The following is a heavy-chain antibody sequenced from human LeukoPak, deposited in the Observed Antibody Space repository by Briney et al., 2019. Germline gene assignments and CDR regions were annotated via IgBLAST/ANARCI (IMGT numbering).Heavy chain of an antibody. D-gene: IGHD3-16*01. J-gene: IGHJ4*02. Sequence: GGSLRLSCAASGFTFSSYAMSWVRQAPGKGLEWVSGVSGSGSSTYYADSVKGRFTISRDNSKNTLFLQMNSLRAEDTAVYYCTKGLESNITSPVWDWGQGTLVTVSS. CDR2: VSGSGSST. V-gene: IGHV3-23*01. CDR3: TKGLESNITSPVWD. CDR1: GFTFSSYA.